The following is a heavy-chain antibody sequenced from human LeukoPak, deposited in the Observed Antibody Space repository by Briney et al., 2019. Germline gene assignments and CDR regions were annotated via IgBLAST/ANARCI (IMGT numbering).Heavy chain of an antibody. CDR1: GFTFSSYV. CDR2: ISGGGGST. Sequence: PGGSLRLSCAASGFTFSSYVMHWVRQAPGKGLDWVSAISGGGGSTYYADSVKGRFTISRDNSKNTLYLQMNSLRAEDTAVYYCAKDSYYDSSGYSIYFDYWGQGTLVTVSS. CDR3: AKDSYYDSSGYSIYFDY. J-gene: IGHJ4*02. V-gene: IGHV3-23*01. D-gene: IGHD3-22*01.